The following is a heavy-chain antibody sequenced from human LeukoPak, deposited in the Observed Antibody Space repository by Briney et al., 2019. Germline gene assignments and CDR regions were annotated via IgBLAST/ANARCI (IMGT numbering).Heavy chain of an antibody. CDR1: GFTFSSYG. Sequence: PGGSLRLSCAASGFTFSSYGMHWVRQAPGKGLEWVAVISYDGSNKYYADSVKGRFTISRDNSKNTLYLQMNSLRAEDTAVYYCAKDVRSSEQLWLRLYYYGMDVWGQGTTVTVSS. CDR3: AKDVRSSEQLWLRLYYYGMDV. CDR2: ISYDGSNK. V-gene: IGHV3-30*18. J-gene: IGHJ6*02. D-gene: IGHD5-18*01.